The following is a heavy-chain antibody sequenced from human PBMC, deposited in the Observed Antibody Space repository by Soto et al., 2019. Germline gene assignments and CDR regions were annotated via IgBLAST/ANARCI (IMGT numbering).Heavy chain of an antibody. V-gene: IGHV3-48*03. CDR1: GFTFSSYE. CDR3: AREDSGSYYPKVPAFDI. Sequence: GSLRLSCAASGFTFSSYEMNWLRQDAWKGLEWVSNISSSGSTIYYADSVKGRFTISRDNAKNSLYLQMNSLRAEDTAVYYCAREDSGSYYPKVPAFDIWGQGTMVTVS. D-gene: IGHD1-26*01. CDR2: ISSSGSTI. J-gene: IGHJ3*02.